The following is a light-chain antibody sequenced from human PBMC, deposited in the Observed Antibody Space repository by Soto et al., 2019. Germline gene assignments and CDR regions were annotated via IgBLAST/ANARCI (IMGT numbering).Light chain of an antibody. CDR2: GAS. V-gene: IGKV3-15*01. Sequence: EIVMTQSPATLSVSPGERATLSCRASQSVSSNLAWYQQKPGQAPRLLIYGASTRATGIQARFSGSGSGTEFTLTISRLQSEDFAVYYCQQYNNWPLLTFGPGTKVDIK. CDR3: QQYNNWPLLT. J-gene: IGKJ3*01. CDR1: QSVSSN.